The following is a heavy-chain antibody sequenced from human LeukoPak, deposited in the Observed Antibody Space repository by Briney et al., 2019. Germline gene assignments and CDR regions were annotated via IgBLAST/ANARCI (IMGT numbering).Heavy chain of an antibody. CDR3: ARSAYSSSWHIDY. J-gene: IGHJ4*02. CDR1: GFTFSSYS. Sequence: GGSLRLSCAASGFTFSSYSMNWVRQAPGKGLEWVSSISSSSSYIYYADSVKGRFTISRDNAKNSLYLQMNSLRAEDTAVYYCARSAYSSSWHIDYWGQGTLVTVSS. CDR2: ISSSSSYI. D-gene: IGHD6-13*01. V-gene: IGHV3-21*01.